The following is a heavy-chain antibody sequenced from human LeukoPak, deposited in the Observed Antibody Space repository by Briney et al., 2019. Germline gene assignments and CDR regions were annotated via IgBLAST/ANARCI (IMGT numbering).Heavy chain of an antibody. V-gene: IGHV3-7*01. J-gene: IGHJ4*02. CDR3: ASFQTYDSSGYYGGYYFDY. D-gene: IGHD3-22*01. CDR2: RKQDESEK. CDR1: GFTFSSYW. Sequence: PGGSLRLSCAASGFTFSSYWMSLVRQAPGKGLEWVANRKQDESEKYYVDSVKGRFTISRDNAKNSLYLQMNSLRAEDTAVYYCASFQTYDSSGYYGGYYFDYWGQGTLVTVSS.